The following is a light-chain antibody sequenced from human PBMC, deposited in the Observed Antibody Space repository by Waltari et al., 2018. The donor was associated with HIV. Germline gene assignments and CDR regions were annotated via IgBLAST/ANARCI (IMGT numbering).Light chain of an antibody. J-gene: IGLJ2*01. Sequence: QSVLTQPPSASGTPGQRVTISCSGSNSNVGKRTVNWYQQVPGTAPKVLIYNDYQRPSGVPARFSGSKSGTSASLAISGLHSEDEADYYCAAWDEDLNDVVFGGGTRLTVL. CDR3: AAWDEDLNDVV. V-gene: IGLV1-44*01. CDR2: NDY. CDR1: NSNVGKRT.